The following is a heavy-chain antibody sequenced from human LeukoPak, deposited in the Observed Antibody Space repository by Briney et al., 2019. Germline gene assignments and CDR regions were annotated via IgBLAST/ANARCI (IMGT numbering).Heavy chain of an antibody. CDR1: GFTFSSYS. CDR3: AREIGGSYPSYYYYYYMDV. D-gene: IGHD1-26*01. V-gene: IGHV3-48*04. J-gene: IGHJ6*03. Sequence: PGGSLRLSCAASGFTFSSYSMNWVRQAPGKGLEWVSYISSSSSTIYYADSVKGRFTISRDNAKNSLYLQMNSLRAEDTAVYYCAREIGGSYPSYYYYYYMDVWGKGTTVTVPS. CDR2: ISSSSSTI.